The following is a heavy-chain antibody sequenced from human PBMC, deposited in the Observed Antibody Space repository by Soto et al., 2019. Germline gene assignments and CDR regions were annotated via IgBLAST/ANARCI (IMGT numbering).Heavy chain of an antibody. CDR2: ISAYNGDT. Sequence: QVQLLQSGAEVKKPGASVKVSCKASGYTFTNYGITWVRQAPGQGLEWMGWISAYNGDTHYTQRLQGRVTMTTATSNRTAFRALRRLRSVETAVYFLARVRKLVGYFYYYMDVWGKGTTVTVPS. CDR3: ARVRKLVGYFYYYMDV. V-gene: IGHV1-18*01. D-gene: IGHD6-6*01. CDR1: GYTFTNYG. J-gene: IGHJ6*03.